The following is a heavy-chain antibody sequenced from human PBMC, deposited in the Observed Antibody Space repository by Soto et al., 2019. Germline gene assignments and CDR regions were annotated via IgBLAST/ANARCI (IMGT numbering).Heavy chain of an antibody. Sequence: ASVKVSCKASGYTFTSYGLSWVRQAPGQGPEWMGWISAYNGNTNYAQKLQGRVTVTTDTSTSTAYMELRSLRSDDTAVYYCARGGLRYYDFWSGYSGTYMDVWGKGTTVTVSS. V-gene: IGHV1-18*01. CDR3: ARGGLRYYDFWSGYSGTYMDV. CDR1: GYTFTSYG. CDR2: ISAYNGNT. J-gene: IGHJ6*03. D-gene: IGHD3-3*01.